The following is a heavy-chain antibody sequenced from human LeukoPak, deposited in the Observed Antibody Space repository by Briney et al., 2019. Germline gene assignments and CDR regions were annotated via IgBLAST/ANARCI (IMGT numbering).Heavy chain of an antibody. J-gene: IGHJ4*02. CDR2: IKQDGSQK. CDR3: AAQRAAGFDY. D-gene: IGHD6-25*01. V-gene: IGHV3-7*01. CDR1: GFTFSTYY. Sequence: TGGSLRLSCAASGFTFSTYYMTWVRQAPGKGLEWVANIKQDGSQKYYVDSVQGRFTISRDNAKNSLYLQMNSLRAEDTAVYYCAAQRAAGFDYWGQGTLVTVSS.